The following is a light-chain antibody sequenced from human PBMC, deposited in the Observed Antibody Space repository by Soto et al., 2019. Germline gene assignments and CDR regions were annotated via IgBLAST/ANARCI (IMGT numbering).Light chain of an antibody. CDR2: DVS. Sequence: QSALTQPASVSGSPGQSITISCSGTSSDVGGYNYVSWYQQHPGKAPRVMIYDVSNRPSGVSNRFSGSKSVNTATLTISGLQAEDEADYYCSSYTSDNTYVFATGTKVTVL. J-gene: IGLJ1*01. CDR3: SSYTSDNTYV. CDR1: SSDVGGYNY. V-gene: IGLV2-14*01.